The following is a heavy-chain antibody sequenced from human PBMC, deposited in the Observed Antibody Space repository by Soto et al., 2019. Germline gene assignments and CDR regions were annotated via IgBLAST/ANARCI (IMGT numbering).Heavy chain of an antibody. J-gene: IGHJ5*02. CDR3: ARHNGYGAWIDP. CDR2: INPTSGDT. V-gene: IGHV1-2*02. CDR1: GYTFTGYY. Sequence: ASVKVSCKASGYTFTGYYIHWVRQAPGQGLEWMGWINPTSGDTNYAQKFQGRVTMTRDTSIYTAFMGLSRLTFDDTAVYYCARHNGYGAWIDPWGQGTLVTLSS. D-gene: IGHD5-12*01.